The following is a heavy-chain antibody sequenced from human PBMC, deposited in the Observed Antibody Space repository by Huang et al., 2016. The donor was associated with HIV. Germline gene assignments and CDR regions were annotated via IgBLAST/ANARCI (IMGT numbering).Heavy chain of an antibody. Sequence: HFLHSFSYFNNPFSSFNFSCKVSGYTLTELSIHWVRQAPGKGLEGMGGCAPEHGETNDAQKFQGRVTRTEDKSPDTAYMELNSLRSEDTAVYYCEKGFETYYDIWGQGTMVIASS. V-gene: IGHV1-24*01. CDR2: CAPEHGET. CDR3: EKGFETYYDI. CDR1: GYTLTELS. J-gene: IGHJ3*02. D-gene: IGHD2-21*01.